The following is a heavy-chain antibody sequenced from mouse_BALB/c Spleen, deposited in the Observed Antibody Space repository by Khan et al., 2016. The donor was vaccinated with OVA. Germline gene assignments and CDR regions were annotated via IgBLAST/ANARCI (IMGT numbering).Heavy chain of an antibody. J-gene: IGHJ2*01. D-gene: IGHD1-1*01. CDR1: GYSITSDYV. V-gene: IGHV3-2*02. CDR2: ISYSGNT. CDR3: ARIYGGDFDY. Sequence: VQLKQSGPGLVKPSQSLSLTCTVTGYSITSDYVWNWIRQPPGNKLEWMGYISYSGNTKYNPTLKSRISITRDTSKKQFFLQLNSVTTEDTATYYCARIYGGDFDYWGQGTTLTVSS.